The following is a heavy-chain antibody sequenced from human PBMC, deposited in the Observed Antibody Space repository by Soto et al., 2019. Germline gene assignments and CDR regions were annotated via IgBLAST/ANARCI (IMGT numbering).Heavy chain of an antibody. Sequence: SETLALTCTVSGGSISSGDYYWSWIRQPPGKGLEWIGYIYYSGSTYYNPSLKGRVTISVDTSKNQFSLKLSSVTAAATAVYYCARVRGNYDLDPWGQGTLVTVS. J-gene: IGHJ5*02. CDR3: ARVRGNYDLDP. CDR2: IYYSGST. CDR1: GGSISSGDYY. D-gene: IGHD3-3*01. V-gene: IGHV4-30-4*01.